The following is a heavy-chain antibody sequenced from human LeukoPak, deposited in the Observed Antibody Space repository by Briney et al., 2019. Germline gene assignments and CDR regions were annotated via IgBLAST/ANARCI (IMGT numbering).Heavy chain of an antibody. CDR3: AKRGVRGVIIMADY. D-gene: IGHD3-10*01. J-gene: IGHJ4*02. CDR1: GFTFSSYA. V-gene: IGHV3-23*01. Sequence: GGSLRLSCAASGFTFSSYAMSWVRQAPGKGLEWVSAISGSGGSTYYADSVKGRFTISRDNSKNTLYLQMNSLRAEDTAVYYCAKRGVRGVIIMADYWGQGTLVTVSS. CDR2: ISGSGGST.